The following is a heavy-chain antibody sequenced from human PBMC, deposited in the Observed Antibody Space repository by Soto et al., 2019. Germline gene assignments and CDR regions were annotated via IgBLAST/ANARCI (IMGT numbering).Heavy chain of an antibody. CDR3: AKVAVAGFHHYYGMDV. CDR2: ISFEGKNK. CDR1: GFGFSTFG. Sequence: QVQLIESGGGVVQPGGSLRLSCAASGFGFSTFGCHWVRQAPGKGLEWVAVISFEGKNKQYADSVKGRFTISRDNSKNTLHLQMDSLRREDTAVYYCAKVAVAGFHHYYGMDVWGQGTAVTVSS. J-gene: IGHJ6*02. V-gene: IGHV3-30*18. D-gene: IGHD5-12*01.